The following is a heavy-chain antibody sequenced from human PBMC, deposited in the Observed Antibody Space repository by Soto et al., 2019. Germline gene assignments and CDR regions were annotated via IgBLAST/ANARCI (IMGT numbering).Heavy chain of an antibody. CDR2: IIPVFGTA. V-gene: IGHV1-69*13. Sequence: SSVKVSCKASGPTFSSYAISWVRQAPGQGLEWMGGIIPVFGTANYAQKFQGRVTITADESTSTAYMELSSPRSEDTAVYYCARVRTSAAYGFGSGCSPAYYYGLKVWGQRTT. J-gene: IGHJ6*02. CDR3: ARVRTSAAYGFGSGCSPAYYYGLKV. CDR1: GPTFSSYA. D-gene: IGHD3-3*01.